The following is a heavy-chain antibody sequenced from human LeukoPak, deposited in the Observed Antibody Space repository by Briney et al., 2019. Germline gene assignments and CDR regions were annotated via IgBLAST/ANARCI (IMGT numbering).Heavy chain of an antibody. J-gene: IGHJ4*02. D-gene: IGHD1-26*01. CDR2: ISSSSSYI. V-gene: IGHV3-21*01. CDR1: GFTFSTYG. Sequence: GGSLRLSCAASGFTFSTYGMHWVRQAPGKGLEWVSSISSSSSYIYYADSVKGRFTISRDNAKNSLYLQMNSLRAEDTAVYYCARWAVGATVDYWGQGTLVTVSS. CDR3: ARWAVGATVDY.